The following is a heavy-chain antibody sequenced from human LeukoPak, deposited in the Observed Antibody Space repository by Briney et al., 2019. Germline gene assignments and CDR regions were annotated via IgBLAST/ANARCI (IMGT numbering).Heavy chain of an antibody. J-gene: IGHJ5*02. D-gene: IGHD5/OR15-5a*01. CDR3: ARDQGRSYSICLNWFDP. CDR2: ITTYNGNT. V-gene: IGHV1-18*01. CDR1: GYTFTIYG. Sequence: ASVKVSCKASGYTFTIYGISWVRQAPGQGLEWMGWITTYNGNTYYAQKFQGRVTMTTDTSTSTAYMELRSLRSDDTAVYYCARDQGRSYSICLNWFDPWGQGTLVTVSS.